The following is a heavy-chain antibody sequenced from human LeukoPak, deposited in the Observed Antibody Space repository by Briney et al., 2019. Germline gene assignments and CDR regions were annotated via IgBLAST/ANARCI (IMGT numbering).Heavy chain of an antibody. J-gene: IGHJ4*02. Sequence: SETLSLTCTVSGGSISSYYWSWIRQPPGEGLEWIGYIYYSGSTNYNPSLKSRVTISVDTSKNQFSLKLSSVTAADTAVYYCARVEVGATLDYWGQGTLVTVSS. CDR3: ARVEVGATLDY. CDR1: GGSISSYY. D-gene: IGHD1-26*01. V-gene: IGHV4-59*01. CDR2: IYYSGST.